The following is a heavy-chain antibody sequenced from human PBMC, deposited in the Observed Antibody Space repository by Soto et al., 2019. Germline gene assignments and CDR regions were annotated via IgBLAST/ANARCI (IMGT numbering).Heavy chain of an antibody. J-gene: IGHJ4*01. Sequence: XTLSLTGSVSGGSLSEYLWSWIRQSPGKGLEWIGYIYYLGSTDYNPSLKSRVTISVDTSKSQFSLRLTSVTAAYTAVYYCARDGYDGSGSPYPAYWGPGNKVTASS. CDR2: IYYLGST. D-gene: IGHD3-10*01. V-gene: IGHV4-59*01. CDR1: GGSLSEYL. CDR3: ARDGYDGSGSPYPAY.